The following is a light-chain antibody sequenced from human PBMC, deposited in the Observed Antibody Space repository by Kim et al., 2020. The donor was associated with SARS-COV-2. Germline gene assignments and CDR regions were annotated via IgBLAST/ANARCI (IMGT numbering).Light chain of an antibody. CDR1: QGIRSD. V-gene: IGKV1-17*01. CDR2: GAS. J-gene: IGKJ1*01. Sequence: APRGDRVTITCRASQGIRSDLGWYQQKPGRAPTRLIYGASTLESGVPSRFSGSGSGTEFTLTISSLQPEDFATYYCLQHHAYPRTFGQGTKVDIK. CDR3: LQHHAYPRT.